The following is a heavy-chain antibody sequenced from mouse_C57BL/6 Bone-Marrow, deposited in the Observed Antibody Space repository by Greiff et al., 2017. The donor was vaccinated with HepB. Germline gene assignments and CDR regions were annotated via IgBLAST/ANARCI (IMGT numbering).Heavy chain of an antibody. CDR2: INPNNGGT. J-gene: IGHJ4*01. Sequence: VQLQQSGPELVKPGASVKIPCKASGYTFTDYNMDWVKQSHGKSLEWIGDINPNNGGTIYNQKFKGKATLTVDKSSSTAYMELRSLTSEDTAVYYCARKTGRAYYYAMDYWGQGTSVTVSS. V-gene: IGHV1-18*01. CDR3: ARKTGRAYYYAMDY. D-gene: IGHD4-1*01. CDR1: GYTFTDYN.